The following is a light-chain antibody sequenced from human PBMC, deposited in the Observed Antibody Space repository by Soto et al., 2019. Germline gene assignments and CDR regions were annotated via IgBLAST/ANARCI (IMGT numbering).Light chain of an antibody. CDR2: GAS. CDR1: QSVSSSY. CDR3: QQYGSSPPLT. J-gene: IGKJ4*01. Sequence: EIVLTQSPGTLSLSPGERATLSCRASQSVSSSYLAWYQQKPDQAPRLLIYGASSRATGIPDRFSGSGSGTDLTLTISRLEPEDFAVYYCQQYGSSPPLTFGGGTKVEIK. V-gene: IGKV3-20*01.